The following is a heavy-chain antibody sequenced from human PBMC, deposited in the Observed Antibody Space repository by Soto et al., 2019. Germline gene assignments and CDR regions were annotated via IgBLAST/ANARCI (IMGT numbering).Heavy chain of an antibody. Sequence: QVQLVQSGAEVKKPGSSVKVSCKASGGTFSSYAISWVRQAPGQGLEWMGGIIPIFGTANYAKKFQGRVTITEDESPSTAYMELSSLRSEDTAVYYWAENYYGSGSNYYDGLDVWGQGTTVTVSS. CDR2: IIPIFGTA. CDR3: AENYYGSGSNYYDGLDV. V-gene: IGHV1-69*01. J-gene: IGHJ6*02. D-gene: IGHD3-10*01. CDR1: GGTFSSYA.